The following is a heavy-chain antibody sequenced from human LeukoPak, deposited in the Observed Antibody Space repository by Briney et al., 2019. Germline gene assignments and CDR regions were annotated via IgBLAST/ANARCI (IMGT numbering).Heavy chain of an antibody. CDR2: IYTSGST. CDR1: GGSISSYY. V-gene: IGHV4-4*07. D-gene: IGHD2-2*01. J-gene: IGHJ4*02. CDR3: AGETGYQLLSYYFDY. Sequence: SETLSLTCTVSGGSISSYYWSWIRQPAGKGLEWIGRIYTSGSTNYNPSLKSRVTMSVDTSKNQFSLKLSSVTAADTAVYYCAGETGYQLLSYYFDYWGQGTLVTVSS.